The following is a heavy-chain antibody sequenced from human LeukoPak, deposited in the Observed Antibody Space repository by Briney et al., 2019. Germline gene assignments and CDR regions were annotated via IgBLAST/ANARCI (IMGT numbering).Heavy chain of an antibody. V-gene: IGHV5-51*01. CDR3: ARHVRDSSGWRVLQY. D-gene: IGHD6-19*01. CDR1: GHSFTNYW. Sequence: GESLEISCKGSGHSFTNYWIGWVRQMPGKGLEWMGVIYVGGSDTIYSPSFQGQVTMSADRSISTAYLQWSSLKASDTAMYYCARHVRDSSGWRVLQYWGQGTLVTVSS. CDR2: IYVGGSDT. J-gene: IGHJ4*02.